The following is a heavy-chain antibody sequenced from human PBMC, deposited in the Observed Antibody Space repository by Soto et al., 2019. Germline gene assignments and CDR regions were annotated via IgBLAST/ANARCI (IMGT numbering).Heavy chain of an antibody. CDR3: VRDSGAKLSSS. J-gene: IGHJ4*01. Sequence: SVKVSCKASGGTFSSYRINWVRQAPGQGLEWVGGIVPIRRTADYAQTFQGRVSITADESARTSYMELRSLRSQDTAVYYCVRDSGAKLSSSWGHGTLVTVSS. D-gene: IGHD6-13*01. CDR2: IVPIRRTA. V-gene: IGHV1-69*13. CDR1: GGTFSSYR.